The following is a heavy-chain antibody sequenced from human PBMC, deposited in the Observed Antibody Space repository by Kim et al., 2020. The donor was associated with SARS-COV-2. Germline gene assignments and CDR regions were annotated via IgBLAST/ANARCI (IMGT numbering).Heavy chain of an antibody. Sequence: SYEQKFQGRVTMTRDTSTSTAYRELSSLSSEDTAVYYCARDLLTLEDLDYWGQGTLVTVSA. CDR3: ARDLLTLEDLDY. V-gene: IGHV1-46*01. D-gene: IGHD1-20*01. J-gene: IGHJ4*02.